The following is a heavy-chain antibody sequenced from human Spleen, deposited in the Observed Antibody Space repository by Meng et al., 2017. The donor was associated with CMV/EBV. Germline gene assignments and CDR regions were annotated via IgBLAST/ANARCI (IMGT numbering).Heavy chain of an antibody. D-gene: IGHD1-7*01. CDR1: GFTFKNYA. CDR3: ARADWNYGRFDP. CDR2: INSDGSST. J-gene: IGHJ5*02. V-gene: IGHV3-74*01. Sequence: CAASGFTFKNYAMSWVRHAPGKGLVWVSRINSDGSSTSYADSVKGRFTISRDNAKNTLYPQMNSLRAEDTAVYYCARADWNYGRFDPWGQGTLVTVSS.